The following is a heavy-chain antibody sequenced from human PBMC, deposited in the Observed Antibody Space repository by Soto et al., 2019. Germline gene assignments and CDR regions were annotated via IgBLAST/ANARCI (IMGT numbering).Heavy chain of an antibody. D-gene: IGHD6-19*01. CDR3: ARDKGSSGWDYYFDY. CDR2: ISSSSSYI. V-gene: IGHV3-21*01. J-gene: IGHJ4*02. Sequence: EVQLVESGGGLVKPGGSLRLSCAASGFTFSSYSMNWVRQAPGKGLEWVSSISSSSSYIYYADSVKGRFTISRDNAKXXXXXXXXXXXXXXXAVYYCARDKGSSGWDYYFDYWGQGTLVTVSS. CDR1: GFTFSSYS.